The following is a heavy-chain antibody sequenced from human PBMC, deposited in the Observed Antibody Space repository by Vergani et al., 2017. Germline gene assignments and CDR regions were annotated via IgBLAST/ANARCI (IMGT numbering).Heavy chain of an antibody. CDR2: IIPILGTA. CDR3: ARGFSSGWYVDDY. D-gene: IGHD6-19*01. V-gene: IGHV1-69*11. J-gene: IGHJ4*02. Sequence: QVQLVQSGAEVKKPGSSVKVSCKASGGTFSSYAISWVRQAPGQGLEWMGRIIPILGTANYAQKFQGKVTITADESTSTAYMEMSSLRSEGTAVYYCARGFSSGWYVDDYWGQGTLVTVSS. CDR1: GGTFSSYA.